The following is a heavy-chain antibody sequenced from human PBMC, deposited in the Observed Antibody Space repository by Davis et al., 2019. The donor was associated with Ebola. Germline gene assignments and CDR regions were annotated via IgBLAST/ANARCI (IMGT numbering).Heavy chain of an antibody. J-gene: IGHJ4*02. Sequence: QTLSLTCAVSGDSVSSKGIAWHWIRQSPSRGLEWLGRTYYTSKWYNDYAASVISRISINPDTSENQLSLQLNSVTPEDTAVYYCARGWLRTGLDYWGQGTLVTVSS. D-gene: IGHD5-12*01. V-gene: IGHV6-1*01. CDR2: TYYTSKWYN. CDR3: ARGWLRTGLDY. CDR1: GDSVSSKGIA.